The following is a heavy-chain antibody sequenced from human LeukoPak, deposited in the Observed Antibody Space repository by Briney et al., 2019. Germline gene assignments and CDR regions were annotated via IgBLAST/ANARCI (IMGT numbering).Heavy chain of an antibody. V-gene: IGHV3-23*01. CDR1: GFTFSNCA. Sequence: PGGSLRLSCAASGFTFSNCAMSWVRQAPGKGLQWVSGISGGGAAIYYADSVKGRFTISRDNSKNTLYLQMNSLRAEDTAVYFCARDGFDYYDGSGFPYFDYWGQGTLVTVSS. D-gene: IGHD3-22*01. J-gene: IGHJ4*02. CDR3: ARDGFDYYDGSGFPYFDY. CDR2: ISGGGAAI.